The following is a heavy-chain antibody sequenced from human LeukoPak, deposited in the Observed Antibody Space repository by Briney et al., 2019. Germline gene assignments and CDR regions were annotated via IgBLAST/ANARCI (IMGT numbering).Heavy chain of an antibody. Sequence: SGTLSLTCAASGASISTTYWSSWVRHPPEKGLEWIGEIHDSGITNYNPSLESRFTISVDNSNKKFSLNLNSVTAADTAVYYGATRATAGPWWGQGTLVSVSS. V-gene: IGHV4-4*02. CDR2: IHDSGIT. CDR1: GASISTTYW. J-gene: IGHJ4*02. CDR3: ATRATAGPW. D-gene: IGHD6-13*01.